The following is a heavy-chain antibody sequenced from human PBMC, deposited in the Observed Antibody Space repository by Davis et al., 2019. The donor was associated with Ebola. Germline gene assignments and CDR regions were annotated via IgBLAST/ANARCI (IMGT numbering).Heavy chain of an antibody. CDR3: ARGRPSAFDI. CDR1: GFTFSDNY. Sequence: GESLNIPCAASGFTFSDNYMSWLRQAPGKGLEWVSYISSSRSYTNHADSVKGRFTISRDNAKNSLYLQMNSLRVEDTAVYYCARGRPSAFDIWGQGTMVTVSS. CDR2: ISSSRSYT. V-gene: IGHV3-11*06. J-gene: IGHJ3*02.